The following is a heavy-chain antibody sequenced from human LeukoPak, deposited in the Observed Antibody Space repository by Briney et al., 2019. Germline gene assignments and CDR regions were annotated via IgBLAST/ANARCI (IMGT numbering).Heavy chain of an antibody. D-gene: IGHD3-22*01. Sequence: PSETLSLTCSVSGGSVTRGGHYWSWIRQHPGKGLGWIGYIYYSDSTFYNPSLQSRVTISDDASNNQFSLKLSSVTAADTAVYYCARDSYDISGYRHIDYWGQGTLVTVSS. CDR2: IYYSDST. CDR1: GGSVTRGGHY. J-gene: IGHJ4*02. V-gene: IGHV4-31*03. CDR3: ARDSYDISGYRHIDY.